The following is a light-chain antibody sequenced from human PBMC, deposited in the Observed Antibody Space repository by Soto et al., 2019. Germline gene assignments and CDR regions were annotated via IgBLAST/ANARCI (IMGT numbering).Light chain of an antibody. V-gene: IGKV1-5*01. CDR3: QRDYNNIRT. Sequence: DIQMTQSPSTLSASVGDRVTITCRASQSISSLLAWYQQKPGKAPKLLILGAVILQSGVPSRFSGSGSGTDFTLTISSLQPEDFATYYCQRDYNNIRTFGQGTKVDIK. CDR1: QSISSL. J-gene: IGKJ1*01. CDR2: GAV.